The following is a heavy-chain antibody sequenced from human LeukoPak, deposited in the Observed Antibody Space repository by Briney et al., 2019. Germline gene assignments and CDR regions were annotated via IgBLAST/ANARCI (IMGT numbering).Heavy chain of an antibody. D-gene: IGHD3-3*01. CDR1: GYTFTSYG. J-gene: IGHJ4*02. V-gene: IGHV1-18*01. CDR2: ISAYNGNT. Sequence: EASVKVSCKASGYTFTSYGISWVRQAPGQGLEWMGWISAYNGNTNYAQKLQGRVTITTDTSTSTAYMELRSLRSDDTAVYYCARVGLRFLEWLLSPPSHFDYWGQGTLVTVSS. CDR3: ARVGLRFLEWLLSPPSHFDY.